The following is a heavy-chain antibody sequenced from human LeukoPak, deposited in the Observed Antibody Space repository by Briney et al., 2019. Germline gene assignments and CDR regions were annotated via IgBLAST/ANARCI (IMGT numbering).Heavy chain of an antibody. CDR1: GAPISRFY. CDR3: VQTTGWPGFDY. J-gene: IGHJ4*02. CDR2: IYNGVPT. V-gene: IGHV4-4*09. D-gene: IGHD6-19*01. Sequence: SSETLSLICTTSGAPISRFYWSWVRQPPGKGLEWIGNIYNGVPTFFNPSLKSRVTLSVDTSKTQFSLQLASVTAADTAVYYCVQTTGWPGFDYWGRGILVTVSS.